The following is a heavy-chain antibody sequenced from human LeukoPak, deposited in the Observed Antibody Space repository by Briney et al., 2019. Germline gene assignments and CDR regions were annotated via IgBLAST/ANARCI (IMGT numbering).Heavy chain of an antibody. V-gene: IGHV4-4*02. CDR1: GDSISIDHW. D-gene: IGHD7-27*01. Sequence: PSETLSLTCAVSGDSISIDHWWSWVRQPPGKGLEWIGEIYHTGSTNYNPSLKSRVTISIDKSKNQFSLNLSSVTAADTAVYYCATDGTGDRTDAFDIWGQGTMVTVSS. CDR2: IYHTGST. CDR3: ATDGTGDRTDAFDI. J-gene: IGHJ3*02.